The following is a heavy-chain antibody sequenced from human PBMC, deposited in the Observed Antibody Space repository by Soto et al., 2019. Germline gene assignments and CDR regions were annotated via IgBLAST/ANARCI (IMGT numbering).Heavy chain of an antibody. CDR3: ARGQVVNFDNWFDP. Sequence: QIQLLQSGAEVKKPGTSVKVSCQASGYIFTTYGIIWVRQAPGQGLEWMGWINPNSGHTNYAQNLKDRVTMTTDTSTNTPYMELRSLRSNDTAVYFCARGQVVNFDNWFDPWGQGTLVTVSS. J-gene: IGHJ5*02. V-gene: IGHV1-18*01. CDR2: INPNSGHT. D-gene: IGHD3-22*01. CDR1: GYIFTTYG.